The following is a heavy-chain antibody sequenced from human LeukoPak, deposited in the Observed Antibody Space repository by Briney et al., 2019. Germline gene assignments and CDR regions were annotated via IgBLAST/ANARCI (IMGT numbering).Heavy chain of an antibody. CDR3: ARQIGWELLWYFDY. D-gene: IGHD1-26*01. CDR1: GGSISSYY. J-gene: IGHJ4*02. CDR2: IYTSGST. Sequence: SETLSLTCTVSGGSISSYYWSWIRQPPGKGLEWIGYIYTSGSTNYNPSLKSRVTISVDASKNQFSLKLSSVTAADTAVYYCARQIGWELLWYFDYWGQGTLVTVSS. V-gene: IGHV4-4*09.